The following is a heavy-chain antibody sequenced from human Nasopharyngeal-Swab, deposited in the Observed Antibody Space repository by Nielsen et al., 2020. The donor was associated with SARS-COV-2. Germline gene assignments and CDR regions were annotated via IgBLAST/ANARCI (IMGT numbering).Heavy chain of an antibody. CDR2: ISSSSSYI. D-gene: IGHD6-6*01. J-gene: IGHJ4*02. CDR3: ARPILSSSPEEGFDY. Sequence: WIRQPPGKGLEWVSSISSSSSYIYYADSVKGRFTISRDNAKNSLYLQMNSLRAEDTAVYYCARPILSSSPEEGFDYWGQGTLVTVSS. V-gene: IGHV3-21*01.